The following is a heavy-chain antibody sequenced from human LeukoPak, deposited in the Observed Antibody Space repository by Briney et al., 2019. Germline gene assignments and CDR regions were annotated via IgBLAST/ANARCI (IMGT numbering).Heavy chain of an antibody. CDR2: ISYDGSNK. J-gene: IGHJ4*02. D-gene: IGHD6-13*01. CDR1: GFTFSSYG. V-gene: IGHV3-30*03. CDR3: ARDRDVYSSRWNRNFAY. Sequence: GRSLRLSCAASGFTFSSYGMHWVRQAPGKGLEWVAVISYDGSNKYYADSVKGRFTISRDNSKNTLYLQMNSLRAEDTAVYYCARDRDVYSSRWNRNFAYWGQGTLVTVSA.